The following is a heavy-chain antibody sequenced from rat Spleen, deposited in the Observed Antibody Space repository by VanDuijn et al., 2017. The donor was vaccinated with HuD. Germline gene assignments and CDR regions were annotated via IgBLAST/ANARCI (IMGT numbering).Heavy chain of an antibody. J-gene: IGHJ1*01. V-gene: IGHV5-31*01. D-gene: IGHD3-4*01. CDR3: TREETLYWYFDF. CDR1: GFTFNNYW. CDR2: ISYDGSST. Sequence: EVQLVESGGGLVQPGRSLKLSCVASGFTFNNYWMTWIRQAPGKGLEWVATISYDGSSTYYRDSVKGRFTISRDIAKSTLYLQMNNLRSEDTATYYCTREETLYWYFDFWGPGTMVTVSS.